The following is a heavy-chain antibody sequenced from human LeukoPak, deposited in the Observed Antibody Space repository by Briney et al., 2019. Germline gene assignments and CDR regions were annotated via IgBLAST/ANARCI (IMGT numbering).Heavy chain of an antibody. J-gene: IGHJ3*02. V-gene: IGHV5-51*01. CDR3: ARPYSTGIRDAYDM. CDR2: IYPGDSEA. Sequence: GESLTISCKASGYIFTNYWIAWVRQTPGTGLEWMGTIYPGDSEARYSPSFQGQVTLSVDRSITTAYLQWPSLKASDTAIYYCARPYSTGIRDAYDMWGQGTMVIVSS. CDR1: GYIFTNYW. D-gene: IGHD2-8*02.